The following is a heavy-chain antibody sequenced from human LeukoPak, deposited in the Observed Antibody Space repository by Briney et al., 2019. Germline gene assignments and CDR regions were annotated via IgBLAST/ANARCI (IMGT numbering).Heavy chain of an antibody. V-gene: IGHV1-2*02. CDR3: ARSSGYSQLGIVH. CDR1: GYTFTGYY. Sequence: GASVKVSCKASGYTFTGYYMHWVRQAPGQGLEWMGWINPNSGGTNYAQKFQGRVTMTRDTSISTAYMELSRLRSDDTAVYYCARSSGYSQLGIVHWGQGTLVTVSS. CDR2: INPNSGGT. D-gene: IGHD5-18*01. J-gene: IGHJ4*02.